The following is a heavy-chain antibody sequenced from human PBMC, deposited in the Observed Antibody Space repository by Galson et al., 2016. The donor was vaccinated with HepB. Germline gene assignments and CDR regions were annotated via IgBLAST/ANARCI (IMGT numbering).Heavy chain of an antibody. CDR2: VYHTGST. J-gene: IGHJ2*01. CDR3: ARQMSGSYYKNWHFDL. V-gene: IGHV4-59*11. CDR1: SGYTTTHY. D-gene: IGHD3-10*01. Sequence: SETLSLTCTVPSGYTTTHYWSWIRQPPGKGLEWIGFVYHTGSTNYNPSLKSRVSTSLDTSKNQVSLKLNSVTPADTAVYYCARQMSGSYYKNWHFDLWGRGTLVTVSS.